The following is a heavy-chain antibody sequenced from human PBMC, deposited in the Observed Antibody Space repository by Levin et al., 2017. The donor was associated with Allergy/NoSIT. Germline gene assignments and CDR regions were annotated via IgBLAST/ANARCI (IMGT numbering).Heavy chain of an antibody. CDR2: IYSSSST. CDR3: VRRPVAGTGG. D-gene: IGHD6-19*01. Sequence: ETLSLTCAASGFTVSNSDMTWVRQAPGKGLEWISLIYSSSSTHYADSVKGRFTISRDNYKNTVYLQMNSLRAEDTAVYYCVRRPVAGTGGWGQGTLVTVSS. CDR1: GFTVSNSD. V-gene: IGHV3-66*01. J-gene: IGHJ4*02.